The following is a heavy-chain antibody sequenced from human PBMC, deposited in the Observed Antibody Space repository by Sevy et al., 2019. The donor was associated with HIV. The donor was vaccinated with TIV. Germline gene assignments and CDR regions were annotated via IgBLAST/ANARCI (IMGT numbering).Heavy chain of an antibody. CDR2: IYYTGST. D-gene: IGHD3-22*01. Sequence: SETLSLTCSVSGASISSYYWSWIRQPPEKGLEWIGYIYYTGSTNYNPSLKSRVSVSIDTSNNQFSLKRSSVTAADTAVYYCASTKYRYGSSGYYNSWGQGTLVTVSS. CDR1: GASISSYY. J-gene: IGHJ4*02. V-gene: IGHV4-59*12. CDR3: ASTKYRYGSSGYYNS.